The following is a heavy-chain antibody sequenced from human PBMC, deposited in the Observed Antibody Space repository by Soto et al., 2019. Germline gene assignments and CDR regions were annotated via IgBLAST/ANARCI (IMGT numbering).Heavy chain of an antibody. CDR1: GFTFSDYY. CDR2: ISSSGSTI. D-gene: IGHD6-6*01. J-gene: IGHJ4*02. V-gene: IGHV3-11*01. Sequence: GGSLRLSCAASGFTFSDYYMSWIRQAPGKGLEWVSYISSSGSTIYYADSVKGRFTISRDNAKNSLYLQMNSLRAEDPAVYYCARCAWGGIQFYSSSSRGPGFDYWGQGTLVTVSS. CDR3: ARCAWGGIQFYSSSSRGPGFDY.